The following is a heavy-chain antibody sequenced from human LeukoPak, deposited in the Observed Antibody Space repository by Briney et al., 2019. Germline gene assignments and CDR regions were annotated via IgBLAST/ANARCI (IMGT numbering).Heavy chain of an antibody. CDR3: AAGLAARRGWFDP. CDR2: INHSGST. D-gene: IGHD6-6*01. Sequence: SETLSLTCAVYGGSFSGYYWSWTRQPPGKGLEWIGEINHSGSTNYNPSLKSRVTISVDTSKNQFSLKLSSVTAADTAVYYCAAGLAARRGWFDPWGQGTLVTVSS. J-gene: IGHJ5*02. V-gene: IGHV4-34*01. CDR1: GGSFSGYY.